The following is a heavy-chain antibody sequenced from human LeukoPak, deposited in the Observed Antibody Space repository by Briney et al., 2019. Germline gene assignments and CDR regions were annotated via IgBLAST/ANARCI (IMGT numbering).Heavy chain of an antibody. CDR1: GGSISSSSYY. J-gene: IGHJ5*02. CDR3: ASVVCYESMSCWFDP. V-gene: IGHV4-39*07. D-gene: IGHD2-8*01. CDR2: IYYSGST. Sequence: SETLSLTCTVSGGSISSSSYYWGWIRQPPGKGLEWIGSIYYSGSTYYNPSLKSRVTISVDTSKNQFSLKLSSVTAADTAVYYCASVVCYESMSCWFDPWGQGTLVTVSS.